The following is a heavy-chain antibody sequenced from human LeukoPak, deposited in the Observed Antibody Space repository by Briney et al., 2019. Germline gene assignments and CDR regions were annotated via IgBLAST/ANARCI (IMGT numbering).Heavy chain of an antibody. CDR1: GYSFTSYW. J-gene: IGHJ4*02. CDR3: ARQGPYNFYFDY. CDR2: IYPGDSDT. Sequence: AGESLKISCKGSGYSFTSYWIGWVRQMPGKGLEWMGVIYPGDSDTRYSPSFQGQVTFSADRSISTAYLQWSSLKASGTAMYYCARQGPYNFYFDYWGQGTLVTVSS. V-gene: IGHV5-51*01. D-gene: IGHD1-20*01.